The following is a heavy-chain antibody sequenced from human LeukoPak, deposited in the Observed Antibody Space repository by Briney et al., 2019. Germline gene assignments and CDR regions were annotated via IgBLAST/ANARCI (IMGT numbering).Heavy chain of an antibody. V-gene: IGHV3-33*01. D-gene: IGHD4-17*01. J-gene: IGHJ4*02. CDR3: ARMTRDPYGDLPHY. CDR1: RFTFSNYG. CDR2: IWYDGSNK. Sequence: GGSLRLSCAASRFTFSNYGMHWVSQAPGKGLEWVAVIWYDGSNKYYADSVKGRFTISRDNSKNTLFLQMNSLRAEDTAVYYCARMTRDPYGDLPHYWGQGTLVTVSS.